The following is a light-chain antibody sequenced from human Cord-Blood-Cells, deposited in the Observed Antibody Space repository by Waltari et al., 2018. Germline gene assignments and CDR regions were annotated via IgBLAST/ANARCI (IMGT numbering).Light chain of an antibody. CDR3: QQDYSTPLT. CDR2: WAS. CDR1: QSVLYSSNTKNY. J-gene: IGKJ4*01. V-gene: IGKV4-1*01. Sequence: DIVMTQSPDSLAVSLGERATINCKARQSVLYSSNTKNYLDWYQQRTGQPTKLLIYWASTRESGVPDRFSGSGSGTDFPLTISSLQAEDVAVYYCQQDYSTPLTFGGGTKVEIK.